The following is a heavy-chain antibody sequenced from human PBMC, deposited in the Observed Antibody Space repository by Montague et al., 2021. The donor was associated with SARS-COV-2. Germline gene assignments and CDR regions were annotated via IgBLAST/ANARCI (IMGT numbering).Heavy chain of an antibody. V-gene: IGHV4-34*01. CDR2: INHSGST. CDR3: ARVLRRVVPAATGRWEKNYYDLDV. D-gene: IGHD2-2*01. CDR1: GGSFNNYY. J-gene: IGHJ6*02. Sequence: SETLSLTCAVYGGSFNNYYWSWIRQPPGKGLEWIGEINHSGSTNYNPSXXSRVTISVDTSKNQFSLKLSSVTAADTAVYYCARVLRRVVPAATGRWEKNYYDLDVRGQGTTVTVSS.